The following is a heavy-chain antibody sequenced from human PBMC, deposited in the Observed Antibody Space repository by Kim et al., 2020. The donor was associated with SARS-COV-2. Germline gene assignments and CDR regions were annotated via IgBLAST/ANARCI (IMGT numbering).Heavy chain of an antibody. CDR2: INAGNGNT. CDR3: ARAYYGSGSYPPEDY. CDR1: GYTFTSYA. D-gene: IGHD3-10*01. J-gene: IGHJ4*02. V-gene: IGHV1-3*01. Sequence: ASVKVSCKASGYTFTSYAMHWVRQAPGQRLEWMGWINAGNGNTKYSQKFQGRVTITRDTSASTAYMELSSLRSEDTAVYYCARAYYGSGSYPPEDYWGQGTLVTVSS.